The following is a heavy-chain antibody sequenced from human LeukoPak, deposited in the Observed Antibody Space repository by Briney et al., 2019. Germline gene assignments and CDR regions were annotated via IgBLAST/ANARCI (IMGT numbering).Heavy chain of an antibody. CDR1: GFTFSSYA. CDR2: ISGSGGST. CDR3: AKSAYYDSSGFYREYYFDY. J-gene: IGHJ4*02. Sequence: GGSLRLSCAASGFTFSSYAMSWVRQAPGKGLEWVSAISGSGGSTYYADSVKGRFTISRDNSKNTPHLQMNSLRAEDTAVYYCAKSAYYDSSGFYREYYFDYWGQGTLVTVSS. D-gene: IGHD3-22*01. V-gene: IGHV3-23*01.